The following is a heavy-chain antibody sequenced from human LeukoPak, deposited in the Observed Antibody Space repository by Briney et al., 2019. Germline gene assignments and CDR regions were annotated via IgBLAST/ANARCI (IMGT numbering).Heavy chain of an antibody. CDR1: GITFTDYA. CDR2: ISASGSTT. CDR3: AKARTPYNSGFDY. Sequence: GGSLRLSCAASGITFTDYAMGWVRQAPGQGLEWASTISASGSTTYYADSVRGRFTISRDNSKNTLSLQMSSLRAEDTALYYCAKARTPYNSGFDYWGQGTLVAVSS. V-gene: IGHV3-23*01. J-gene: IGHJ4*02. D-gene: IGHD6-19*01.